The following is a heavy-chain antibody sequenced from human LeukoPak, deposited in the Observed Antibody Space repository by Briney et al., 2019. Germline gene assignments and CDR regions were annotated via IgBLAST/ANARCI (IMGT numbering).Heavy chain of an antibody. J-gene: IGHJ4*02. V-gene: IGHV1-18*01. CDR2: ISAYNGNT. Sequence: GASVKVSCKASGYTFTSYGISWVRQAPGQGLEWMGWISAYNGNTNYAQKLQGRVTMTTDTSTSTAYMELRSLRSDDTAVYYCARDEGGSSSSHVSGYWGQGTLVTVSS. D-gene: IGHD6-6*01. CDR3: ARDEGGSSSSHVSGY. CDR1: GYTFTSYG.